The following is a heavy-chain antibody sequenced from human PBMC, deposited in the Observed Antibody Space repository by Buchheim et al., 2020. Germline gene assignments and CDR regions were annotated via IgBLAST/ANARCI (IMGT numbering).Heavy chain of an antibody. CDR3: AKDLGPDYDFWSGYSPRHNYGMDV. D-gene: IGHD3-3*01. CDR1: GFTFSSYA. J-gene: IGHJ6*02. Sequence: EVQLLESGGGLVQPGGSLRLSCAASGFTFSSYAMSWVRQAPGKGLEWGSAISGSGGSTYYADSVKGRFTLSRDNSKNTLYLQMNSLRAEDTAVYYCAKDLGPDYDFWSGYSPRHNYGMDVWGQGTT. V-gene: IGHV3-23*01. CDR2: ISGSGGST.